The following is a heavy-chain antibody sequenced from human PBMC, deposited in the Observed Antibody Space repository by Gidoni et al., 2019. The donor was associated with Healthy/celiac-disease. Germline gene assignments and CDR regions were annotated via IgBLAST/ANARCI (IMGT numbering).Heavy chain of an antibody. D-gene: IGHD5-12*01. CDR1: GFTFSSYA. V-gene: IGHV3-30-3*01. CDR2: ISYDGSNK. J-gene: IGHJ6*04. Sequence: QVQLVESGGGVVQPGRSLRLSCAASGFTFSSYAMHWVRQAPGKGLEWVAVISYDGSNKYYADSVKGRFTISRDNSQNTLYLQMNSLRAEDTAVYYCARDPITPYYGMDVWGKGTTVTVSS. CDR3: ARDPITPYYGMDV.